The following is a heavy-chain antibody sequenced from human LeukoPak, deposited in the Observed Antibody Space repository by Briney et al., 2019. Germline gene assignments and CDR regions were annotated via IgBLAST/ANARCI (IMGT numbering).Heavy chain of an antibody. D-gene: IGHD2-2*01. CDR2: IKQDGSEK. V-gene: IGHV3-7*01. CDR1: GFTFSSYW. J-gene: IGHJ5*02. Sequence: SGGSLRLSCAASGFTFSSYWMSWVRQAPGKGLEWVANIKQDGSEKYYVDSVKGRFTISRDNAKNSLYLQMNSLRAEDTAVYYCARDPTTRDIVVVPAHPWGQGTLVTVSS. CDR3: ARDPTTRDIVVVPAHP.